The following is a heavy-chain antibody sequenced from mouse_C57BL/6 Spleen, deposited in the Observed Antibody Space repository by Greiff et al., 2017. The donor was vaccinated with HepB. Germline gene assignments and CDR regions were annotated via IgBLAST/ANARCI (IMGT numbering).Heavy chain of an antibody. Sequence: LQESGAELARPGASVKMSCKASGYTFTSYTMHWVKQRPGQGLEWIGYINPSSGYTKYNQKFKDKATLTADKSSSTAYMQLSSLTSEDSAVYYCARSSSNWDWFAYWGQGTLVTVSA. CDR3: ARSSSNWDWFAY. CDR2: INPSSGYT. D-gene: IGHD4-1*01. J-gene: IGHJ3*01. V-gene: IGHV1-4*01. CDR1: GYTFTSYT.